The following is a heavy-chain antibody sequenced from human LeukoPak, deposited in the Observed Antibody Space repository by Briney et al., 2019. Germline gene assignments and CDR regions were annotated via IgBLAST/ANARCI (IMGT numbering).Heavy chain of an antibody. CDR1: GGSISSGGYY. CDR2: IYTSGST. J-gene: IGHJ4*02. D-gene: IGHD3-3*01. CDR3: ARGTLRFLEWSPDY. Sequence: SETLSLTCTVSGGSISSGGYYWSWIRQPAGKGLEWIGRIYTSGSTNYNPSLKSRVTISVDTSKNQFSLKLSSVTAADTAVYYCARGTLRFLEWSPDYWGQGTLVTVSS. V-gene: IGHV4-61*02.